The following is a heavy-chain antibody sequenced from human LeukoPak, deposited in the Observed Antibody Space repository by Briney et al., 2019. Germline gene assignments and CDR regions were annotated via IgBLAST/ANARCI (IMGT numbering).Heavy chain of an antibody. D-gene: IGHD4-17*01. Sequence: PSETLSLTCAVYGGSFSGYYWSWIRQPPGKGLEWIGEINHSGSTNYNPSLKSRVTISVDTSKNQFSLKLSSVTAADTAVYYCARAGDYGDPWDYWGQGTLVTVSS. CDR3: ARAGDYGDPWDY. CDR2: INHSGST. V-gene: IGHV4-34*01. J-gene: IGHJ4*02. CDR1: GGSFSGYY.